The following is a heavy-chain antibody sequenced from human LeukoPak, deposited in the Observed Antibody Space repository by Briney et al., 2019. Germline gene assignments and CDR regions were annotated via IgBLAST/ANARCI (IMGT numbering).Heavy chain of an antibody. D-gene: IGHD2-8*01. J-gene: IGHJ3*02. CDR2: IYHSGST. Sequence: SETLSLTCAVSGGSISSSNWWSWVRQPPGKGLEWIGEIYHSGSTNYNPSLKSRVTISVDKSKNQFSLKLSSVTAADTAVYYCAAAIFDCTNVVCYTVAFDIWGQGTMVTVSS. CDR1: GGSISSSNW. CDR3: AAAIFDCTNVVCYTVAFDI. V-gene: IGHV4-4*02.